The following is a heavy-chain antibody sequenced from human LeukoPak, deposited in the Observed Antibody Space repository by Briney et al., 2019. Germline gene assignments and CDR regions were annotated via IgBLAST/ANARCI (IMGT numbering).Heavy chain of an antibody. CDR3: AKVGTGYSSSWSTTGGFDH. D-gene: IGHD6-6*01. V-gene: IGHV3-74*01. Sequence: GGSLRLSCAGSGYTFSRYWIHWVRQAPGKGLVWVSRINPDGGTTTYADSVKGRFTISRDNSKNTLYLQVNSLRAEDTAVYYCAKVGTGYSSSWSTTGGFDHWGRGTLVTVSS. J-gene: IGHJ4*02. CDR1: GYTFSRYW. CDR2: INPDGGTT.